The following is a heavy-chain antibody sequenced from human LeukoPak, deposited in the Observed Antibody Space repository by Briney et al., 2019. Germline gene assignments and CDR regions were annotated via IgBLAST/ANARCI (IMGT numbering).Heavy chain of an antibody. D-gene: IGHD4-17*01. CDR1: GFTFSSYV. V-gene: IGHV3-30*03. J-gene: IGHJ5*01. CDR2: ISYDGSNK. Sequence: QPGRSLRLSCAASGFTFSSYVMHWVRQAPGKGLEWVAVISYDGSNKYYADSVKGRFTISRDNAKNSLYLQLNSLRAEDTAVYYCARAPTVTTRVFASWGQGTLVTVSS. CDR3: ARAPTVTTRVFAS.